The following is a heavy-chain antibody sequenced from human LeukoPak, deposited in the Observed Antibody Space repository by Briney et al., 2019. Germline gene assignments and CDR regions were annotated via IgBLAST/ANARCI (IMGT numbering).Heavy chain of an antibody. CDR3: ARVGYCGGGSCYNWFDP. J-gene: IGHJ5*02. V-gene: IGHV4-31*03. D-gene: IGHD2-15*01. CDR2: IYYSGST. Sequence: SETLSLTCTVSGGSISSGGYYWSWIRQHPGKGLEWIGYIYYSGSTYYNPSLKSRVTISVDTSKNQFSLKLSSVTAADTAVYYCARVGYCGGGSCYNWFDPWGQGTLVTVSS. CDR1: GGSISSGGYY.